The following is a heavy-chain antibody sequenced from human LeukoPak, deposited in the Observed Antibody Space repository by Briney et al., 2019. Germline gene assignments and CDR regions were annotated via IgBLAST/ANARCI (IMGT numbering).Heavy chain of an antibody. V-gene: IGHV4-39*01. CDR3: ARQDYYSYYYMDV. Sequence: SETLSLTCTVSGGSISSTNYYWGWIRQPPGKGLEWIGNIYYSGSTYYNPSLKSRVTISVDTSKNQFSLKLSSVTAADTAVYYCARQDYYSYYYMDVWGKGTTVTISS. J-gene: IGHJ6*03. CDR2: IYYSGST. CDR1: GGSISSTNYY.